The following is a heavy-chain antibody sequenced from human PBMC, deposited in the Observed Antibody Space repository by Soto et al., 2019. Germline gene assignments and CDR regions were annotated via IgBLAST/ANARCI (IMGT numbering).Heavy chain of an antibody. CDR3: VRQSTVLYGDVFDY. J-gene: IGHJ4*02. CDR1: GGSIGSGGYY. D-gene: IGHD4-17*01. V-gene: IGHV4-31*03. Sequence: QVQLQESGPGLVKPSQTLSLTCTVSGGSIGSGGYYWSWIRQHPGKGLEWIGYIYSTGSTHYNPSLESRVTMSVDTSKNQFSLNLSSVTSADTAVYYCVRQSTVLYGDVFDYWGQGTLVTVSS. CDR2: IYSTGST.